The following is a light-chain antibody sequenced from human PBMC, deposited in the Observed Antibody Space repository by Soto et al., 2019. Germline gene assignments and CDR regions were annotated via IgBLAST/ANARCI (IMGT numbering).Light chain of an antibody. CDR1: ESVSTN. V-gene: IGKV3-11*01. J-gene: IGKJ5*01. CDR3: QQRSNWPPIT. Sequence: EIVLTQSPGTLSLSPWERATLSCRASESVSTNLAWYQQKAGQAPRLLLYDASNRATGIPARFSGSGSGTDFTLTISSLEPEDFAVYYCQQRSNWPPITFGQGTRLEIK. CDR2: DAS.